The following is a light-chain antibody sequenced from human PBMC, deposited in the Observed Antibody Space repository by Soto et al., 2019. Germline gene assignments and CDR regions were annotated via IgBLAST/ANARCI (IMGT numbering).Light chain of an antibody. CDR1: QRVSTY. J-gene: IGKJ2*01. Sequence: EIVLTQSPAALSLAPGERATLSCRASQRVSTYLAWYQQKPGQAPRLLIYDAANRATGIPARFSGGGSGTDFTLTISSLEPEDFAIYYCQQRTNWPPEYTFGPGTKLEIK. CDR2: DAA. V-gene: IGKV3-11*01. CDR3: QQRTNWPPEYT.